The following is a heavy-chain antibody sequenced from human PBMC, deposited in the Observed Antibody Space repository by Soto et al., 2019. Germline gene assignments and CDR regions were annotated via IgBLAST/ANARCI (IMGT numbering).Heavy chain of an antibody. CDR3: ARVFRWRLGEWFDY. CDR2: IYYSGST. D-gene: IGHD3-16*01. CDR1: GGSISSGDYY. J-gene: IGHJ4*02. V-gene: IGHV4-30-4*01. Sequence: QVQLQESGPGLVKPSQTLSLTCTVSGGSISSGDYYWSWIHQPPGKGLEWIGYIYYSGSTYYNPSLKSRVTISVDTSKNQCSLKLSSVTAADTAVYYCARVFRWRLGEWFDYWGQGTLVTVSS.